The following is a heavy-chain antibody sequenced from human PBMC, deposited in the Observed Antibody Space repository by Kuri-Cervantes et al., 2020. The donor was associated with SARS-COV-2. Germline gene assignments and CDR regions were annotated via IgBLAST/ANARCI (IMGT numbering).Heavy chain of an antibody. Sequence: ASVKVSCKASGYTLTELSMHWVRQAPGKGLEWMGGFDPEDGETIYAQKFQGRVTMTEDTSTDTAYMELSSLRSEDTAVYYCARDRGYCSGGSCSHFGYWGQGTLVTVSS. CDR3: ARDRGYCSGGSCSHFGY. J-gene: IGHJ4*02. V-gene: IGHV1-24*01. CDR2: FDPEDGET. D-gene: IGHD2-15*01. CDR1: GYTLTELS.